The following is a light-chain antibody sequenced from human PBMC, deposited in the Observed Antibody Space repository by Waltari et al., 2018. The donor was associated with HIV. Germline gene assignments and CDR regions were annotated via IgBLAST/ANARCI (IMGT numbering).Light chain of an antibody. CDR1: SSHSVLDQ. CDR2: RNN. J-gene: IGLJ1*01. V-gene: IGLV1-47*01. CDR3: VGWDASLSAYV. Sequence: HSVLTQPPSASGPPGQRVTLPCSGCSSHSVLDQVYSYQQLPRPTPKLLIYRNNQRPSGVHGRFAGSKSGTSAYLAISGRRSEDEADYYCVGWDASLSAYVFGAGTKVTVL.